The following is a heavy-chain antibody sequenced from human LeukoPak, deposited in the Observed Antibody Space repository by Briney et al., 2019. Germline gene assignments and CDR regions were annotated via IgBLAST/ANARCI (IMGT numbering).Heavy chain of an antibody. CDR2: ISGGSEDS. CDR3: GRTIAQYSNSWLYYFYGLDV. J-gene: IGHJ6*02. CDR1: GFTFGGYA. V-gene: IGHV3-23*01. Sequence: GGSLRLSCTASGFTFGGYAMTWFRQAPGKGLEWVSSISGGSEDSYYVDSVKGRFTISRDNSRSTLYLQMNSLRADDTAVYYCGRTIAQYSNSWLYYFYGLDVWGQGTTVTVSS. D-gene: IGHD6-13*01.